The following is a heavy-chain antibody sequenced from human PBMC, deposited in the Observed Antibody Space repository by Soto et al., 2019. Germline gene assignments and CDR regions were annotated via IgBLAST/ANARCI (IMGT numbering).Heavy chain of an antibody. D-gene: IGHD6-13*01. CDR2: IYYSGST. CDR1: GGSISSSSYY. Sequence: PEETLSLTCTVSGGSISSSSYYWGWIRQPPGKGLEWIGSIYYSGSTYYNPSLKSRVTISVDTSKNQFSLNLSSVTAADTAVYYCARTRSSSSSYFDYWGQGTLVTVSS. V-gene: IGHV4-39*01. CDR3: ARTRSSSSSYFDY. J-gene: IGHJ4*02.